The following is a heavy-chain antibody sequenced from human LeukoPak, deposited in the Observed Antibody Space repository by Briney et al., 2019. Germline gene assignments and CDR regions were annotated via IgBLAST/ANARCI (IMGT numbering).Heavy chain of an antibody. Sequence: RASVKVSCKASGGTSSSYAISWVRQAPGQGLEWMGGIIPIFGTANYAQKFQGRVTITADESTSTAYMELSSLRSEDTAVYHCARGRPFGVVQDYYYYGMDVWGQGTTVTVSS. CDR1: GGTSSSYA. CDR3: ARGRPFGVVQDYYYYGMDV. CDR2: IIPIFGTA. D-gene: IGHD3-3*01. J-gene: IGHJ6*02. V-gene: IGHV1-69*13.